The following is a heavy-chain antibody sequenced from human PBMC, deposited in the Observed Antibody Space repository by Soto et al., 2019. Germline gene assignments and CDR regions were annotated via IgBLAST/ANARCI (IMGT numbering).Heavy chain of an antibody. D-gene: IGHD6-19*01. CDR2: ISSSSSYI. CDR1: GFTFSSYS. V-gene: IGHV3-21*01. Sequence: GGSLRLSCAASGFTFSSYSMNWVRQAPGKGLEWVSSISSSSSYIYYADSVKGRFTISRDNAKNSLYLQMNSLRAEDTAVYYCARDLQWLACFDYWGREPWSPSPQ. CDR3: ARDLQWLACFDY. J-gene: IGHJ4*02.